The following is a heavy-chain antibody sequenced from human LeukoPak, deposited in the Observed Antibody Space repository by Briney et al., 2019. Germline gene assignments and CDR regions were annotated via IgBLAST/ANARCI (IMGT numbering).Heavy chain of an antibody. J-gene: IGHJ6*02. CDR3: ARLGVDYYDSSGYYDYYYYYYGMDV. D-gene: IGHD3-22*01. V-gene: IGHV3-64*01. CDR1: GFTFSSYA. Sequence: GGSLPHSRAASGFTFSSYAMHWVRQAPGKGLEYVSAISSNGGSTYYANSVKGRFTISRDNSKNTLYLQMNSLRAEDTAVYYCARLGVDYYDSSGYYDYYYYYYGMDVWGQGTTVTVSS. CDR2: ISSNGGST.